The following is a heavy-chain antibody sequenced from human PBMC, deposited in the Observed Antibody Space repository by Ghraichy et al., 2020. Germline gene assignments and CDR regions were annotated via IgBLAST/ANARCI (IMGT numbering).Heavy chain of an antibody. D-gene: IGHD3-3*01. Sequence: GGSLRLSCAASGFTFYTKAMYWVRQAPGKGLQWVSGITGASGATFLADSVKGRFSISRDNSESTLYLQMHSLRTEDTAIYYCARGTSDFWSGYADWGQETLVTVS. CDR1: GFTFYTKA. CDR3: ARGTSDFWSGYAD. V-gene: IGHV3-23*01. CDR2: ITGASGAT. J-gene: IGHJ4*02.